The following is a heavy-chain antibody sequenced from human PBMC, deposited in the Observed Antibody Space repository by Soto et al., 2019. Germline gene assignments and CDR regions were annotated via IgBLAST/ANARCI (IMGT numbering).Heavy chain of an antibody. CDR3: ARRMSAVTIIDY. CDR1: GFTFSNYW. V-gene: IGHV3-7*03. Sequence: GGSLRLSCVASGFTFSNYWMTWVRQAPGKGLEWVANIKHDGSEKLYVGSVKGRFTVSRDNAENSLHLDMDSLRAEDTAVYYCARRMSAVTIIDYWGQGTLVTVSS. J-gene: IGHJ4*02. CDR2: IKHDGSEK. D-gene: IGHD4-17*01.